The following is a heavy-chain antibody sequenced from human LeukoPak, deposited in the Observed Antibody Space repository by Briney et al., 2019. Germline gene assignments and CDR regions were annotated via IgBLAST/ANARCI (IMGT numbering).Heavy chain of an antibody. J-gene: IGHJ5*02. Sequence: SETLSLTCTVSGGSISSYYWSWIRQPPEKGLEWIGNIYYSGNTYYNPSLKSRVTMSMDTSKNQFFLKLTSVTAADTAVYYCARDLIENVYCGGDCPINWFDPWGQGTLVTVSS. CDR1: GGSISSYY. D-gene: IGHD2-21*02. V-gene: IGHV4-59*12. CDR3: ARDLIENVYCGGDCPINWFDP. CDR2: IYYSGNT.